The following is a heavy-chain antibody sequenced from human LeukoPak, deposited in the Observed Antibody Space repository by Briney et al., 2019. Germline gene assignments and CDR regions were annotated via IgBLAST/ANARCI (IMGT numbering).Heavy chain of an antibody. D-gene: IGHD3-10*01. V-gene: IGHV1-69*13. CDR1: GYTFTSYG. CDR3: ARSPSYGSGSPPNWFDP. Sequence: GASVKVSCKASGYTFTSYGISWVRQAPGQGLEWMGGIIPIFGTANYAQKFQGRVTITADESTSTAYMELSSLRSEDTAVYYCARSPSYGSGSPPNWFDPWGQGTLVTVSS. J-gene: IGHJ5*02. CDR2: IIPIFGTA.